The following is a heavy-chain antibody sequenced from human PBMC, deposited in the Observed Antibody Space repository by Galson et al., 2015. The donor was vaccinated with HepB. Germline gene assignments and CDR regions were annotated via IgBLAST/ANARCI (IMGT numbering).Heavy chain of an antibody. Sequence: SVKVSCKASGYTFTSYGISWVRQAPGQGLEWMGWISAYNGNTNYAQKLQGRVTMTTDTSTSTAYMELRSLRSDDTAVYYCARDAWGYCSSTSCYTPSTGYYYYYYYMDVWGKGTTVTVSS. CDR3: ARDAWGYCSSTSCYTPSTGYYYYYYYMDV. D-gene: IGHD2-2*02. CDR1: GYTFTSYG. J-gene: IGHJ6*03. CDR2: ISAYNGNT. V-gene: IGHV1-18*01.